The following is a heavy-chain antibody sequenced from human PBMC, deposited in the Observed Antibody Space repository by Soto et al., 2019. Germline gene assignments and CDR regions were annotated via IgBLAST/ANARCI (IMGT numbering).Heavy chain of an antibody. CDR1: GFTFSSSW. CDR2: IGGSGGST. J-gene: IGHJ4*02. CDR3: AKDSDGSDY. V-gene: IGHV3-23*01. Sequence: GGSLRLSCAASGFTFSSSWLSWVRQAPGKGLEWVSAIGGSGGSTYYADSVKGRFTISRDNSKNTLYLQMNSLRAEDTAVYYCAKDSDGSDYWGQGTLVTVSS.